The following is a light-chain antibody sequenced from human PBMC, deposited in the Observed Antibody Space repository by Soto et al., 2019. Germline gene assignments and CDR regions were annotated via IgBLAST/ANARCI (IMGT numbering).Light chain of an antibody. V-gene: IGKV2-28*01. Sequence: EIVMTQSPLSLPVTPGEPASISCRSSQSLLHSNGYNYLDWYLQKPGQSPQLLIYLGSNRASGVPDRFSGSGSGTDFTLAISSLQPEDSATYYCLQDINYPWPFGQGTKVDI. CDR3: LQDINYPWP. CDR2: LGS. J-gene: IGKJ1*01. CDR1: QSLLHSNGYNY.